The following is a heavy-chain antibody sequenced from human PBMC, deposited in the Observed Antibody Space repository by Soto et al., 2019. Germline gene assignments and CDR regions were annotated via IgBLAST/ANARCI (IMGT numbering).Heavy chain of an antibody. D-gene: IGHD6-19*01. Sequence: QVQLVQSGAEVKKPGASVKVSCKTSGYTFSSYGVSWVRQAPGQGLEWMGWISVNNGNTKYAQKVQGRVTMTTDTSTSTAYMELRSLRSDDTAVYYCARDRNIEVAGAQPLLPWGLGILVTVSS. CDR1: GYTFSSYG. CDR3: ARDRNIEVAGAQPLLP. V-gene: IGHV1-18*01. CDR2: ISVNNGNT. J-gene: IGHJ4*02.